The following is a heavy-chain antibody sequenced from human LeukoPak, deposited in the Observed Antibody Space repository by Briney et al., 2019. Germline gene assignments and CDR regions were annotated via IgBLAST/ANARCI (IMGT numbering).Heavy chain of an antibody. D-gene: IGHD3-9*01. Sequence: SETLSLTCAVYGGSFSGYYWSWIRQPPGKGLEYIGYIYSSGATNYSPSLASRVTISLDTSKNHFSLELSAVTAADTAVYYCARGRDDLLRYFYLDVWGKGTTVTVSS. CDR1: GGSFSGYY. V-gene: IGHV4-59*01. J-gene: IGHJ6*03. CDR3: ARGRDDLLRYFYLDV. CDR2: IYSSGAT.